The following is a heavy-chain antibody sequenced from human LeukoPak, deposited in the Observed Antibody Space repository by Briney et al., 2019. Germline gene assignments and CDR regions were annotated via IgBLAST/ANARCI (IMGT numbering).Heavy chain of an antibody. CDR1: GFTFSDYW. V-gene: IGHV3-74*01. Sequence: GWSLRLSCAASGFTFSDYWIHWVRQAPGKGLVWVSGINSDGSDTRYADSVKGRFTISRDNAKNTLYVQMNSLRPEDTAVYYCARDWGSRGSTNAFDIWGQGTMVTVSS. CDR3: ARDWGSRGSTNAFDI. CDR2: INSDGSDT. J-gene: IGHJ3*02. D-gene: IGHD3-16*01.